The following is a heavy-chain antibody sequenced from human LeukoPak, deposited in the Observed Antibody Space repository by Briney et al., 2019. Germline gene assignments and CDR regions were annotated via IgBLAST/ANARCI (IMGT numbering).Heavy chain of an antibody. Sequence: GGALRLSCAASGFAFSDCYMTWIRQAPGKGLEYISYIGGSNGDITYADSVRGRFTVSRDNAKNSLYLQMNSLRVEDTAVYYCARYARELDYWGQGSLVTVSS. CDR2: IGGSNGDI. CDR3: ARYARELDY. CDR1: GFAFSDCY. J-gene: IGHJ4*02. V-gene: IGHV3-11*03. D-gene: IGHD2-2*01.